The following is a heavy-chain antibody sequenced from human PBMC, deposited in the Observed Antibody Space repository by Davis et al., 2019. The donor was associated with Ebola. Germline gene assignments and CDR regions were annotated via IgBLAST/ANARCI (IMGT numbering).Heavy chain of an antibody. V-gene: IGHV4-4*07. CDR1: GGSINHYY. J-gene: IGHJ5*02. CDR2: IYGTGGT. Sequence: SETLSLTFSVSGGSINHYYWNWIRQPAGKGLEWIGRIYGTGGTTSNPSLKSRVSMSVDTSQNQVSLRLTSVTAADTAMYYGARQGYCNSTSCNNWFDPWGRGTLVTVSS. D-gene: IGHD2-2*01. CDR3: ARQGYCNSTSCNNWFDP.